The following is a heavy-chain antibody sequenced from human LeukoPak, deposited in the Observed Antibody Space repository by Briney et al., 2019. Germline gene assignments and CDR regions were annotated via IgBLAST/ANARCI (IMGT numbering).Heavy chain of an antibody. CDR3: ARTPIYYFDNSGYYN. D-gene: IGHD3-22*01. CDR1: GGSISNYY. Sequence: PSETLSLTCTVSGGSISNYYWSWIRQPAGKGLEWIGLIYARGNTNYNPSLKSRVTMSIDTSKNQFSLKLTSVTAADTAVYYCARTPIYYFDNSGYYNWGQGTLVTVSS. V-gene: IGHV4-4*07. J-gene: IGHJ4*02. CDR2: IYARGNT.